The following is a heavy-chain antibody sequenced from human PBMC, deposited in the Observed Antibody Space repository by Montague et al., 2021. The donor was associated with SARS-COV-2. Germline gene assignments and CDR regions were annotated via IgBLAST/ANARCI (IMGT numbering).Heavy chain of an antibody. V-gene: IGHV2-5*01. J-gene: IGHJ4*02. D-gene: IGHD3-9*01. CDR2: IYSNDDK. CDR3: AQLIRYYDIFTSIVFEY. Sequence: PALVKPTQTLTLTCTFSGFSLSTPNVGVGWIRQPPGKALEWLALIYSNDDKRYSPSLQSRLTITKDNSKNQVVLSLTDVDPVDTATYYCAQLIRYYDIFTSIVFEYWGQGTQVTVSS. CDR1: GFSLSTPNVG.